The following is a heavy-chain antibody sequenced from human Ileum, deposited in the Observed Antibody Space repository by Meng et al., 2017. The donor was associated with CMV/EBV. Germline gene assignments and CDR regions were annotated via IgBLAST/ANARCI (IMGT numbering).Heavy chain of an antibody. J-gene: IGHJ4*02. CDR3: ARGPGGFGDFNFDY. CDR2: IYHGGST. V-gene: IGHV4-4*07. CDR1: GDSITSFY. Sequence: QRSGPGLVRPSETLSLTCTVSGDSITSFYWSWIRQPAGKALEWIGRIYHGGSTNYNPSLKSRVTLSVDTSKNQFSMRLTSVTAADTAVYYCARGPGGFGDFNFDYWGQGTLVTVSS. D-gene: IGHD3-16*01.